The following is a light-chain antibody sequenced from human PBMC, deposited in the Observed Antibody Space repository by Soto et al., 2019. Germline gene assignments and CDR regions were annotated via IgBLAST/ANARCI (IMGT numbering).Light chain of an antibody. CDR2: GAS. CDR1: QSVSSN. Sequence: EIVMTQSPATLSVSPGERATLSCRASQSVSSNLAWYQQKPGQAPRLLIYGASTRATGIPARFSGSGSGTEFTLTISSLQSEDIAVYYCQQYNNWFTFGGGTKVDIK. CDR3: QQYNNWFT. V-gene: IGKV3-15*01. J-gene: IGKJ4*01.